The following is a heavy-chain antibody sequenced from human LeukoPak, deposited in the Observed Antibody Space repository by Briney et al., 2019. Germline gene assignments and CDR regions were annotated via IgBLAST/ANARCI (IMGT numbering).Heavy chain of an antibody. Sequence: SGSTYYNPSLKSRVTISVDRSKNQFSLKLSSVTAADTAVYYCARGPFWSGYPLEYYFDYWGQGTLVTVSS. J-gene: IGHJ4*02. D-gene: IGHD3-3*01. CDR2: SGST. CDR3: ARGPFWSGYPLEYYFDY. V-gene: IGHV4-30-2*01.